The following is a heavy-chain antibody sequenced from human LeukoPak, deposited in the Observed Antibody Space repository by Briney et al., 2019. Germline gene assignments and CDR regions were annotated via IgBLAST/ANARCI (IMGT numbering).Heavy chain of an antibody. CDR1: GYTSASYD. CDR3: ARGGPSNSNYNFDY. CDR2: INPSGGST. D-gene: IGHD4-11*01. V-gene: IGHV1-46*01. Sequence: ASVKVSCKASGYTSASYDINWVRQATGQGLEWMGIINPSGGSTNYAQKFQGRVTITTDESTSTAYMELSSLGSEDTAVYYCARGGPSNSNYNFDYWGQGTLVTVSS. J-gene: IGHJ4*02.